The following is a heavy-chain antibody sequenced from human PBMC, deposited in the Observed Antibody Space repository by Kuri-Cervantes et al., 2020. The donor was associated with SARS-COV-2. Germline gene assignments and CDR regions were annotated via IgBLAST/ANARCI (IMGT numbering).Heavy chain of an antibody. D-gene: IGHD2-2*01. CDR2: ISSNGGST. J-gene: IGHJ5*02. Sequence: GESLKISCAASGFTFSSYAMHWVRQAPGKGLEYVSAISSNGGSTYYANPVKGRFTISRDNFKNTLYLQMGSLRAEDMAVYYCARDSREYCSSTSCSWFDPWGQGTLVTVSS. CDR1: GFTFSSYA. V-gene: IGHV3-64*01. CDR3: ARDSREYCSSTSCSWFDP.